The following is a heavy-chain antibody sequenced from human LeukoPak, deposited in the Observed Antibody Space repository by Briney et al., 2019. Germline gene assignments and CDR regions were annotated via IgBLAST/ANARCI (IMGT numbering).Heavy chain of an antibody. CDR2: IGTAGDA. CDR3: VRQQTPHGNFDY. J-gene: IGHJ4*02. Sequence: GGSLRLSCATSGFTFSNHAMHWVRQASGKGLEWVSAIGTAGDAFYPGSVKGRFTISRENAKNSLSLQMNSLRAEDTAVYYCVRQQTPHGNFDYWGQGTLVTVSS. CDR1: GFTFSNHA. D-gene: IGHD1-26*01. V-gene: IGHV3-13*01.